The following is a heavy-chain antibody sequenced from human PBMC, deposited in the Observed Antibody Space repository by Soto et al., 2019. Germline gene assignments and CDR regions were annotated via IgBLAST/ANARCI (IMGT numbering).Heavy chain of an antibody. CDR3: AALRRLRWFVFDY. CDR2: IYYSGST. Sequence: SETLSLTCTVSGGSISSGDYYWSWIRQPPGKGLEWIGYIYYSGSTYYNPSLKSRVTISVDTSKNQFSLKLSSVTAADTAVYYCAALRRLRWFVFDYWGQGTLVTVSS. V-gene: IGHV4-30-4*01. CDR1: GGSISSGDYY. D-gene: IGHD4-17*01. J-gene: IGHJ4*02.